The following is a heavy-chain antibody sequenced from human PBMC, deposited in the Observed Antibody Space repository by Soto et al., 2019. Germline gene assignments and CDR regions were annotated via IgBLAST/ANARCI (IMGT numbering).Heavy chain of an antibody. D-gene: IGHD6-13*01. CDR3: AKDPGGSSWYRGRYYFDY. CDR2: ISGSGGST. CDR1: GFTFSSYA. V-gene: IGHV3-23*01. Sequence: GGSLRLSCAASGFTFSSYAMSWVRQAPGKGLEWVSAISGSGGSTYYADSVKGRFTISRDNSKNTLYLQMNSLRAEDTAVYYCAKDPGGSSWYRGRYYFDYWGQGTLVTVSS. J-gene: IGHJ4*02.